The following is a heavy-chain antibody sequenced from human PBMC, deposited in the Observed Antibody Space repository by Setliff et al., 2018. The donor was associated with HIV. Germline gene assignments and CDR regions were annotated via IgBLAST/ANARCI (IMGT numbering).Heavy chain of an antibody. CDR2: IYHTGST. D-gene: IGHD6-6*01. Sequence: SETLSLTCVVSGNSISSGYYWGWVRQPPGKGLEWIGSIYHTGSTYYNPSLKGRVTISVDTSKNQFSLKLSSVTAADTAVYYCASEAWTSYRSSAGYYYYYMDVWGKGTTVTVSS. V-gene: IGHV4-38-2*01. CDR3: ASEAWTSYRSSAGYYYYYMDV. CDR1: GNSISSGYY. J-gene: IGHJ6*03.